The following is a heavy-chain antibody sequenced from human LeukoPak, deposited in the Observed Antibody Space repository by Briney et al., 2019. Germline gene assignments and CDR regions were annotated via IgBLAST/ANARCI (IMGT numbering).Heavy chain of an antibody. CDR3: ARDEKQWFKGGGAFDI. Sequence: PGGSLRLSCAASGFTFSTYWMSWVRQAPGKGLEWVANIKQDGTEKYYVDSVKGRFTISRDNAKNSLYLQMNTLRAEDTAVYHCARDEKQWFKGGGAFDIWGQGTMVTVSS. J-gene: IGHJ3*02. CDR2: IKQDGTEK. D-gene: IGHD3-22*01. CDR1: GFTFSTYW. V-gene: IGHV3-7*01.